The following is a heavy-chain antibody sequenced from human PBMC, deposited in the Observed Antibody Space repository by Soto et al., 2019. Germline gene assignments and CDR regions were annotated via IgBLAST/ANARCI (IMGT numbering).Heavy chain of an antibody. CDR2: IYHSGST. CDR1: GGSISSGGYS. J-gene: IGHJ6*02. D-gene: IGHD6-6*01. V-gene: IGHV4-30-2*01. CDR3: ARSIAARPGAYYYYGMDV. Sequence: TSETLSLTCAVSGGSISSGGYSWSWIRQPPGKGLEWIGYIYHSGSTYYNPSLKSRVTISVDRSKNQFSLKLSPVTAADTAVYYCARSIAARPGAYYYYGMDVWGQGTTVTVSS.